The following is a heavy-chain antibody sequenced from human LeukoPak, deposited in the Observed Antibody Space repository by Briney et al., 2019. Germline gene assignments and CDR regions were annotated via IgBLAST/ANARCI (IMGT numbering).Heavy chain of an antibody. J-gene: IGHJ4*02. D-gene: IGHD2-2*01. CDR1: GYSFTSYW. V-gene: IGHV5-51*01. CDR2: IYPGDSDT. CDR3: ARYYCSSTSCYGFDY. Sequence: GGSLRLSCKGSGYSFTSYWIGWVRQMPGKGLEWMGIIYPGDSDTRYSPSFQGQVTISAGKSISTAYLQWSSLKASDTAMYYCARYYCSSTSCYGFDYWGQGTLVTVSS.